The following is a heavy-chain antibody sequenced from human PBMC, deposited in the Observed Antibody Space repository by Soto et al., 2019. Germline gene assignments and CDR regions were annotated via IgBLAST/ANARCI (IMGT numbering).Heavy chain of an antibody. CDR1: GFTFSRYA. V-gene: IGHV3-23*01. J-gene: IGHJ4*02. D-gene: IGHD1-1*01. Sequence: GGSLRLSCAASGFTFSRYAMGWVRQAPGKGLEWVSVISGSGGNIHYADSVKGRFTISRDNSRNTLYLQMNSLRVEDTAVYNCATQDFRGTTGTTWGQGTLVTVSS. CDR3: ATQDFRGTTGTT. CDR2: ISGSGGNI.